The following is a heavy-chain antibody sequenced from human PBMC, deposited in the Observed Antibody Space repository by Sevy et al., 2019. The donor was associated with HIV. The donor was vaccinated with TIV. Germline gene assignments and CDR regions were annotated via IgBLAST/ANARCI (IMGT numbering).Heavy chain of an antibody. CDR3: ARDGLGGFAQTLDV. V-gene: IGHV3-30*04. CDR1: GFSFSSYA. CDR2: ILYDGSNK. D-gene: IGHD3-16*01. J-gene: IGHJ6*02. Sequence: GGSLRLSCAASGFSFSSYAMLWVRQAPGKGLDWVALILYDGSNKYYEDSVKGRFTISRDNAKNTLYLQMNSLRPEDTAVYYCARDGLGGFAQTLDVWGQGTTVTVSS.